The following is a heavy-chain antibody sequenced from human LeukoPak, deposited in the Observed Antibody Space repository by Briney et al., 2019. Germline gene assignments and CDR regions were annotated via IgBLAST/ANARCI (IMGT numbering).Heavy chain of an antibody. V-gene: IGHV1-18*04. D-gene: IGHD5-18*01. Sequence: GASVKVPCKASGYTFTGYYMHWVRQAPGQGLEWMGWISAYNGNTNYAQKLQGRVTMTTDTSTSTAYMELRSLRSDDTAVYYCARDGYSYGYADYWGQGTLVTVSS. CDR3: ARDGYSYGYADY. CDR1: GYTFTGYY. J-gene: IGHJ4*02. CDR2: ISAYNGNT.